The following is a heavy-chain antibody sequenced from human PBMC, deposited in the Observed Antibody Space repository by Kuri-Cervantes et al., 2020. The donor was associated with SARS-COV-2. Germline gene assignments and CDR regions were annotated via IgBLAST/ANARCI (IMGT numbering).Heavy chain of an antibody. V-gene: IGHV4-39*07. Sequence: SETLSLTCTVSGGSISSSSCYWGWIRQPPGKGLEWIGSIYYSGSTYYNPSLKSRVTMSVDTSKNQFSLKLSSVTAADTAVYYCARDLIAAAGQYYYYGMDVWGQGTTVTVSS. CDR2: IYYSGST. J-gene: IGHJ6*02. CDR1: GGSISSSSCY. D-gene: IGHD6-13*01. CDR3: ARDLIAAAGQYYYYGMDV.